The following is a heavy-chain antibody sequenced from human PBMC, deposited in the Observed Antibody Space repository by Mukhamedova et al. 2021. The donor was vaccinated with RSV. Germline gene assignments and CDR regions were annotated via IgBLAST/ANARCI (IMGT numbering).Heavy chain of an antibody. CDR2: ISGSGGST. Sequence: APGKGLEWVSSISGSGGSTYYVDSVKGRFTISRDTSKTTLYLQMNSPRAEDTAIYYCAKDRPLSWGYYFDYWGQGTLVTVSS. J-gene: IGHJ4*02. CDR3: AKDRPLSWGYYFDY. D-gene: IGHD1-26*01. V-gene: IGHV3-23*01.